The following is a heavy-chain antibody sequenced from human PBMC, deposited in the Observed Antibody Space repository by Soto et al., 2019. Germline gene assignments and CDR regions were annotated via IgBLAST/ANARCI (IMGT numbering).Heavy chain of an antibody. D-gene: IGHD6-13*01. V-gene: IGHV4-39*02. CDR1: GGSISSSSHH. J-gene: IGHJ4*02. CDR2: IYYSGTT. Sequence: SETLSLTCTVSGGSISSSSHHWGWIRQPPGKGLEWIGSIYYSGTTYYNPSLKSRLTISVDTSKNQFSLKLSSVTPADTAVYYCAREKDSAGDYWGQGTLVTVSS. CDR3: AREKDSAGDY.